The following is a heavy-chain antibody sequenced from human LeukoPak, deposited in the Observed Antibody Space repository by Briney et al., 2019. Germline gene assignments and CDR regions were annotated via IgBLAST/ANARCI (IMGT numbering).Heavy chain of an antibody. Sequence: GESLKISCEGSGSSFINYWIGWVRQMPGKGLEWMGIIYPADSDTKYSPSFQGQVTMSADKSISAAYLQWSSLKASDTAMYYCARLSVDGMDVWGQGTTVTVSS. CDR1: GSSFINYW. D-gene: IGHD2-15*01. CDR3: ARLSVDGMDV. CDR2: IYPADSDT. J-gene: IGHJ6*02. V-gene: IGHV5-51*01.